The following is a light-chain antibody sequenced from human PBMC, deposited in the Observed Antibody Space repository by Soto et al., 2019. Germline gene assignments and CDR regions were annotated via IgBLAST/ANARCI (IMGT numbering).Light chain of an antibody. J-gene: IGLJ3*02. V-gene: IGLV2-14*01. CDR2: EVN. CDR3: LSYTSANTRV. CDR1: SSDVGGYKF. Sequence: QSVLTQPASVSASPGQSITISCTGTSSDVGGYKFVSWYQHHPGKAPKLMIYEVNNRPSGVSNRFSGSKSGNTASLTISVLQPEDEDDYYCLSYTSANTRVFGGGTKLTVL.